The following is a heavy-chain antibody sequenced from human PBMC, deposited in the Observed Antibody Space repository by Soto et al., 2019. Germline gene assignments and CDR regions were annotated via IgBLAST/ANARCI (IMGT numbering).Heavy chain of an antibody. Sequence: QVQLQESGPGLVKPSETLSLSCTVSGGSVSSGYYYWSWIWQPPGKGLEWIGYIYFTGRTSYNPALKSRVTISVDTSKNQFSLNLTSVTAADTAVYYCARFIAVAGTGWFDLWGQGTMAAVSS. CDR3: ARFIAVAGTGWFDL. V-gene: IGHV4-61*01. D-gene: IGHD6-19*01. J-gene: IGHJ5*02. CDR1: GGSVSSGYYY. CDR2: IYFTGRT.